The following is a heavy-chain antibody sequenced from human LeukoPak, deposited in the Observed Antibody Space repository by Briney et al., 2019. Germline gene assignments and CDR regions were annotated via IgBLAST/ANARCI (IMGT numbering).Heavy chain of an antibody. D-gene: IGHD1-26*01. V-gene: IGHV3-74*01. CDR2: ISSDGSST. CDR1: GFTFSSYW. Sequence: GGSLRLSCAASGFTFSSYWMHWVRQAPGKGLVWVSRISSDGSSTNYADSVKGRFTISRDNAKNMLYLQMDSLRAEDTSLYYCASAIVTTRNTWDMWGQGTQVTVSS. J-gene: IGHJ4*02. CDR3: ASAIVTTRNTWDM.